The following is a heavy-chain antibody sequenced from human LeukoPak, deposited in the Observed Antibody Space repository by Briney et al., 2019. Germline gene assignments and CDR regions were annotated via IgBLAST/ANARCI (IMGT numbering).Heavy chain of an antibody. CDR3: ARDPGPDGAGGRGRVDY. V-gene: IGHV4-30-2*01. D-gene: IGHD3-10*01. J-gene: IGHJ4*02. CDR2: IYHSGST. Sequence: PSETLSLTCAVSGGSITSGGYSWSWIRQPPGKGLEWIGYIYHSGSTYYNPSLKSRVTISVDRSKNQFSLKLSSVTAADTAVYYCARDPGPDGAGGRGRVDYWGQGTLVTVSS. CDR1: GGSITSGGYS.